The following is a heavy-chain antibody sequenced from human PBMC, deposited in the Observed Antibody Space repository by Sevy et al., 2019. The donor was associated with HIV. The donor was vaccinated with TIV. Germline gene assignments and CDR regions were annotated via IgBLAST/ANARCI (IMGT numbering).Heavy chain of an antibody. CDR3: ARGGRKGQGGGIAARPKY. V-gene: IGHV3-30-3*01. CDR1: GFTFSSYA. CDR2: ISYDGSNK. J-gene: IGHJ4*02. D-gene: IGHD6-6*01. Sequence: LSCAASGFTFSSYAMHWVRQAPGKGLEWVAVISYDGSNKYYADSVKGRFTISRDNSKNTLYLQMNSLRAEDTAVYYCARGGRKGQGGGIAARPKYWGQGTLVTVSS.